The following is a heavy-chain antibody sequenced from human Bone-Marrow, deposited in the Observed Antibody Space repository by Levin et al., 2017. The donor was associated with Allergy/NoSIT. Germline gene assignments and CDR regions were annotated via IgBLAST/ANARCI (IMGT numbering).Heavy chain of an antibody. Sequence: GESLKISCKTSGYTFNGYYIHWVRQAPGQGLEWMGWINPHTTDTKFAQKFQGTVTLTIDTSITTAYMEMSSLTSDDTAVYYCAKDYVEDDGSYSFFDNWGQGTPVTVSS. V-gene: IGHV1-2*02. CDR2: INPHTTDT. CDR1: GYTFNGYY. J-gene: IGHJ4*02. CDR3: AKDYVEDDGSYSFFDN. D-gene: IGHD1-26*01.